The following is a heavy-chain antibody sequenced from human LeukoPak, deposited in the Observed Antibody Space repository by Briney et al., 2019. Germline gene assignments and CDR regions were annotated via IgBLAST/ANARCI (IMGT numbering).Heavy chain of an antibody. CDR3: ARDPRKYQLLPGIEDY. CDR1: GYTFTSYG. Sequence: GASVKVSCKASGYTFTSYGISWVRQAPGQGLEWMGWISAYNGNTNYAQKLQGRVTMTTDTSTSTAYMELRSLRSDDTVVYYCARDPRKYQLLPGIEDYWGQGTLVTVSS. D-gene: IGHD2-2*01. J-gene: IGHJ4*02. CDR2: ISAYNGNT. V-gene: IGHV1-18*01.